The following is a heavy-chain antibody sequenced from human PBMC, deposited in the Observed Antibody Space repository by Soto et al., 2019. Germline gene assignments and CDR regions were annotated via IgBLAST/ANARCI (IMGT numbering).Heavy chain of an antibody. CDR1: GFTFSGSA. J-gene: IGHJ6*02. CDR2: IRSKANSYAT. V-gene: IGHV3-73*02. CDR3: TGRTTVTPYYYGMDV. Sequence: EVQLVESGGGLVQPGGSLKLSCAASGFTFSGSAMHWVRQASGKGLEWVGRIRSKANSYATAYAASVKGRFTISRDDSKNTAYLQMNSLKTEDTAVYYCTGRTTVTPYYYGMDVWGQGTTVTVSS. D-gene: IGHD4-17*01.